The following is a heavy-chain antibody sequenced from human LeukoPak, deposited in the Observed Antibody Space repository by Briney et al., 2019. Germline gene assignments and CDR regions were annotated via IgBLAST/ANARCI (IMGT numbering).Heavy chain of an antibody. CDR1: GFTFSDYY. CDR3: ARRRYNWNAIDY. Sequence: GGSLRLSCAASGFTFSDYYMSWIRQAPGKGLEWVSYISSSGSTLYYADSVKGRITISRDNAKNSLYPQMSSLRAEDTAVYYCARRRYNWNAIDYWGQGTLVTVSS. V-gene: IGHV3-11*01. CDR2: ISSSGSTL. J-gene: IGHJ4*02. D-gene: IGHD1-20*01.